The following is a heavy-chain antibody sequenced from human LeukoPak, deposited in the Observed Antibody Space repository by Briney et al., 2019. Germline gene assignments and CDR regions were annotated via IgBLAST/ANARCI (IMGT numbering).Heavy chain of an antibody. CDR3: AREGEELDYFDY. J-gene: IGHJ4*02. Sequence: GGSLRLSCAASGFTFSSYGMHWVRQAPGKGLEWVAFIRYDGSNKYYADSVKGRFTISRDNAKSTLYLQMNSLRAEDTAVYYCAREGEELDYFDYWGQGTLVTVSS. D-gene: IGHD1-26*01. V-gene: IGHV3-30*02. CDR1: GFTFSSYG. CDR2: IRYDGSNK.